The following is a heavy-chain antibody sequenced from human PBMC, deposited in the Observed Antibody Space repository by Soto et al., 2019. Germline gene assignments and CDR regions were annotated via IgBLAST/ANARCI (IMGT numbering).Heavy chain of an antibody. Sequence: ASVKVSCKASGYTFTSYAMHWVRQAPGQRLEWMGWINAGNGNTKYSQKFLGRVTITRDTSASTAYMELSSLRSEDTAVYYCARDPYYDFWSGYYTPYVDYYGMDVWGQGTTVTVSS. D-gene: IGHD3-3*01. CDR1: GYTFTSYA. CDR3: ARDPYYDFWSGYYTPYVDYYGMDV. J-gene: IGHJ6*02. CDR2: INAGNGNT. V-gene: IGHV1-3*01.